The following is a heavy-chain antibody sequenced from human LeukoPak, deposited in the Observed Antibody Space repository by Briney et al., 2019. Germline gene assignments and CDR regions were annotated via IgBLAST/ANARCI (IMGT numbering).Heavy chain of an antibody. CDR1: GGTFSNYV. J-gene: IGHJ6*03. D-gene: IGHD6-19*01. CDR3: ARTRFPCYRPSVADYYHMDV. V-gene: IGHV1-69*06. Sequence: ASVKVSCKASGGTFSNYVISWVRQAPGQGLEWMGGIIPIFGTTNYAQKFQGRVTINADKSTSTVYIELSSLRSEDTAVYYCARTRFPCYRPSVADYYHMDVWGKGTTVTVSS. CDR2: IIPIFGTT.